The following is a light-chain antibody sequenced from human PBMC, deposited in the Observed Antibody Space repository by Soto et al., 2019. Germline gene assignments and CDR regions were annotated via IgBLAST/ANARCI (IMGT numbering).Light chain of an antibody. CDR3: SSYTSSSTLGV. Sequence: QPVLTQPASVSGSPGRSITISCTGTSSDVGGYNYVSWYQQHPGKAPKLMIYDVSNRPSGVSNRFSGSKSGNTASLTISGLQAEDEADYYCSSYTSSSTLGVFGTGTKVTVL. CDR2: DVS. J-gene: IGLJ1*01. CDR1: SSDVGGYNY. V-gene: IGLV2-14*01.